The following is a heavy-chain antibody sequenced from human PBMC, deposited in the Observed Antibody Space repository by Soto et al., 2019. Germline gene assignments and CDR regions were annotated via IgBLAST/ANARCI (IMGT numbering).Heavy chain of an antibody. V-gene: IGHV1-46*03. CDR1: GYTFTSYY. D-gene: IGHD6-13*01. Sequence: GASVKVSCKASGYTFTSYYMHWVRQAPGQGLEWMGIINPSGGSTSYAQKFQGRVTMTRDTSTSTVYMELSNLRSEDTAVYYCARGGIAAAGTNNYYFDDWGQGTLVTVSS. J-gene: IGHJ4*02. CDR3: ARGGIAAAGTNNYYFDD. CDR2: INPSGGST.